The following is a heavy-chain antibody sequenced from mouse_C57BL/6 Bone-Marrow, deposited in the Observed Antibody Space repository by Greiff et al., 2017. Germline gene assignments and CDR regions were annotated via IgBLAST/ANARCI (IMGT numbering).Heavy chain of an antibody. CDR1: GYSFTSYY. CDR3: ADDCGSSYVYYAMDY. J-gene: IGHJ4*01. D-gene: IGHD1-1*01. Sequence: QVQLQQSGPELVKPGASVKISCKASGYSFTSYYIHWVKQRPGQGLEWIGWIYPGSGNTKYNEKFKGQATLTADPSSTTAYMQLSSLTSEDSAVYSCADDCGSSYVYYAMDYWGQGTSVTVSS. CDR2: IYPGSGNT. V-gene: IGHV1-66*01.